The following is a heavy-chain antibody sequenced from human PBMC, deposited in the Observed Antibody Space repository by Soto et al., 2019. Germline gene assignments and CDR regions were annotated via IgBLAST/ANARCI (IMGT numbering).Heavy chain of an antibody. J-gene: IGHJ6*02. V-gene: IGHV4-39*01. D-gene: IGHD3-3*01. CDR1: GGSISSSSYY. CDR2: IYYSGST. CDR3: ARSILEWLLGNYYYYGMDV. Sequence: PSETLSLTCTVSGGSISSSSYYWGWIRKPPGKGLEWIGSIYYSGSTYYNPSLKSRVTISVDTSKNQFSLKLSSVTAADTAVYYCARSILEWLLGNYYYYGMDVWGQGTTVTVSS.